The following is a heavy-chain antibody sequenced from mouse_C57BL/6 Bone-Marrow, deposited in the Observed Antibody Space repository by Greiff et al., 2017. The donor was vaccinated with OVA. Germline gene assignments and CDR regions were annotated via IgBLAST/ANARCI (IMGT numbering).Heavy chain of an antibody. D-gene: IGHD1-1*01. J-gene: IGHJ3*01. CDR1: GFTFSSYT. CDR2: ISGGGGNT. V-gene: IGHV5-9*01. CDR3: ARHGTVVAGGFAY. Sequence: EVKLVESGGGLVKPGGSLKLSCAASGFTFSSYTMSWVRQTPEKRLEWVATISGGGGNTYYPDRVKGRFTISRDNAKNTLYLQMSRLRSEDTALDYCARHGTVVAGGFAYWGQGTLVTVSA.